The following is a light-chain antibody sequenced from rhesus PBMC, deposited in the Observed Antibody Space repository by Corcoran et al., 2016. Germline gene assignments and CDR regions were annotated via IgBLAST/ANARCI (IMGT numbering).Light chain of an antibody. CDR3: QQYTNWPLT. CDR1: QSVSSS. CDR2: GAS. Sequence: EIVMTQSPATLSLSPGERATLSCRASQSVSSSLAWYLQKPGQSPSPLIYGASNRPTGLPVRFMCRGSGTEFTLNVRSLGPEDFAVYFCQQYTNWPLTFGGGTKVEIK. J-gene: IGKJ4*01. V-gene: IGKV3-42*03.